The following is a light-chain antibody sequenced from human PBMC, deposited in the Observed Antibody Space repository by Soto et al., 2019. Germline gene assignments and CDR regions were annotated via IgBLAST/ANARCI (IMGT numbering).Light chain of an antibody. J-gene: IGKJ2*01. CDR3: QHYGPSPGYT. CDR2: GAS. V-gene: IGKV3-20*01. CDR1: ESVTSSY. Sequence: EIVLTQSPGTLSLSPGERATLSCRASESVTSSYLAWYQHKPGQAPRLLIYGASGRATGIPARFTGSGSGTDFTLTITRLEPEDFAVYYCQHYGPSPGYTFGHGTKLEIK.